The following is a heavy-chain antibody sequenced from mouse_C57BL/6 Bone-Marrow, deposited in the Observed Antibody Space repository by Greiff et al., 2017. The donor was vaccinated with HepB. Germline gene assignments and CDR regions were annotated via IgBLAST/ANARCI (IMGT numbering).Heavy chain of an antibody. V-gene: IGHV7-3*01. D-gene: IGHD2-4*01. CDR2: IRNKANGDTT. CDR1: GFTFTDYY. CDR3: ASPYYDYDGYYAMDY. Sequence: EVKLVESGGGLVQPGGSLSLSCAASGFTFTDYYMSWVRQPPGKALEWLGFIRNKANGDTTEYSASVKGRFTISIDNSQIILYLQMNALRAEDSATYYCASPYYDYDGYYAMDYWGQGTSVTVSS. J-gene: IGHJ4*01.